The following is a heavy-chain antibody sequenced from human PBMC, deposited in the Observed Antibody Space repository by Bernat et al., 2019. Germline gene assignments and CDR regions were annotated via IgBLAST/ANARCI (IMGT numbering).Heavy chain of an antibody. CDR3: ARVRDDYGDSDYYYGMDV. J-gene: IGHJ6*02. D-gene: IGHD4-17*01. CDR2: INPNSGGT. CDR1: GYTFTGYY. V-gene: IGHV1-2*04. Sequence: QVQLVQSGAEVKKPGASVKVSCKASGYTFTGYYMHWVRQAPGQELEWMGWINPNSGGTNYAQKFQGWVTMTRDTSISTAYMELSRPRSDDTAVYYCARVRDDYGDSDYYYGMDVWGQGTTVTVSS.